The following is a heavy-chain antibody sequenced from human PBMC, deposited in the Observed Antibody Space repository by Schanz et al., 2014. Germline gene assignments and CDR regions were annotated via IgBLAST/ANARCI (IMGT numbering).Heavy chain of an antibody. Sequence: QVQLGEEGGGVAQPGGSLRLSFSASFFSLSGSFIPFFLPSPGKGLEWVAYIRFDASAKYYGDSVEGRFTISRDNAKNTLYVQMNSLRPEETALYYCVGIHVAVAEAFYWGQGALVIVS. J-gene: IGHJ4*02. V-gene: IGHV3-30*02. CDR2: IRFDASAK. D-gene: IGHD6-19*01. CDR3: VGIHVAVAEAFY. CDR1: FFSLSGSF.